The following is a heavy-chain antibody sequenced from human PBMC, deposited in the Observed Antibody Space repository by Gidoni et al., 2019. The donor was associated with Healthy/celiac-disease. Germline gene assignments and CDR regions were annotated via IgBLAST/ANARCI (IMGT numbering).Heavy chain of an antibody. CDR1: GGSISSYY. D-gene: IGHD3-3*01. CDR3: ARDQADFWSGSPRFYGMDV. Sequence: QVQLQESGPGLVKPSETLSLTCTVSGGSISSYYWSWIRQPPGKGLEWIGYIYYSGSTNYNPSLKSRVTISVDTSKNQFSLKLSSVTAADTAVYYCARDQADFWSGSPRFYGMDVWGQGTTVTVSS. CDR2: IYYSGST. J-gene: IGHJ6*02. V-gene: IGHV4-59*01.